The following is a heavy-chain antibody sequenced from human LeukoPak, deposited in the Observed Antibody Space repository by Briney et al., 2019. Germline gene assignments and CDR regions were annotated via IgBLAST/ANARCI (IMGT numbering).Heavy chain of an antibody. CDR3: AKDFWSGIFDY. CDR1: GFTFSNYA. CDR2: ISDNADST. Sequence: GGSLRLSCAASGFTFSNYAMSWVRQAPGKGLEWVSGISDNADSTYYADSVKGRFTISRDNSKNTLYLQMNSLRAEDTAVYYCAKDFWSGIFDYWGQGTLVTVSS. D-gene: IGHD3-3*01. J-gene: IGHJ4*02. V-gene: IGHV3-23*01.